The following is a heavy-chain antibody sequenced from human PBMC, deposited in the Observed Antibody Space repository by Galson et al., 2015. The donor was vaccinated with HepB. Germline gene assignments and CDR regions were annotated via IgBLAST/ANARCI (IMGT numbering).Heavy chain of an antibody. V-gene: IGHV1-69*02. D-gene: IGHD2-15*01. CDR1: GGTFSSYT. Sequence: SVKVSCKASGGTFSSYTISWVRQAPGQGLEWMGRIIPILGIANYAQKFQGRVTITADKSTSTAYMELSSLRSEDTAAYYCARAVLDCSGGSCSVGNWFDPWGQGTLVTVSS. J-gene: IGHJ5*02. CDR2: IIPILGIA. CDR3: ARAVLDCSGGSCSVGNWFDP.